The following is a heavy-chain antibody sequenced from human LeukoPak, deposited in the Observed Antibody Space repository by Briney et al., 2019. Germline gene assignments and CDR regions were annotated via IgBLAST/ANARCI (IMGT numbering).Heavy chain of an antibody. CDR3: ARRATGSSSLFYYYMDV. CDR2: ISSSGSST. V-gene: IGHV3-23*01. J-gene: IGHJ6*03. CDR1: GFTFSNYA. Sequence: PGGSLRLSCVASGFTFSNYAMSWVRQAPGKGLEWVSGISSSGSSTFFADHVKGRFTIARDNAKSSIYLQMNTLQAEDTAVYYCARRATGSSSLFYYYMDVWGKGTTVSVSS. D-gene: IGHD1-26*01.